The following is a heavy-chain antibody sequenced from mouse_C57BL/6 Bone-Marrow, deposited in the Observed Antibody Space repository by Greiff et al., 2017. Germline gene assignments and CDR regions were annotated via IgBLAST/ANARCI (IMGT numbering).Heavy chain of an antibody. CDR3: AREGASYYSNLAY. V-gene: IGHV1-50*01. J-gene: IGHJ3*01. CDR1: GYTFTSYW. Sequence: QVQLQQPGAELVKPGASVKLSCKASGYTFTSYWMQWVKQRPGQGLEWIGEIDPSDSYTNYNQKFKGKATLTVDTSSSTAYMQLSSRTSEDSAVYYCAREGASYYSNLAYWGQGTLVTVSA. D-gene: IGHD2-5*01. CDR2: IDPSDSYT.